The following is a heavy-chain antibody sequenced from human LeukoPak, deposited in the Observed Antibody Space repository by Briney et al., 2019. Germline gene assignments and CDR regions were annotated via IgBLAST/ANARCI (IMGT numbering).Heavy chain of an antibody. Sequence: SETLSLTCAVSGYSISSGYCWGWIRQPPGKGLEWIGSIYHSGSIYYNPSLKNRATISVDTSKNQFSLKLSSVTAADTAVYYCARGYYDSSGYYWNYFDYWGQGTLVTVSS. D-gene: IGHD3-22*01. CDR1: GYSISSGYC. CDR2: IYHSGSI. CDR3: ARGYYDSSGYYWNYFDY. V-gene: IGHV4-38-2*01. J-gene: IGHJ4*02.